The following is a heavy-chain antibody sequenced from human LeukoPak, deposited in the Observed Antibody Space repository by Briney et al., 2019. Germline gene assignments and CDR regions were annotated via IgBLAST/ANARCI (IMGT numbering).Heavy chain of an antibody. CDR3: ARERRYHEDAFEI. CDR1: GGTFSSYT. CDR2: IIPILGIA. D-gene: IGHD1-14*01. J-gene: IGHJ3*02. Sequence: ASVKVSCKASGGTFSSYTISWVRQAPGQGREWMGRIIPILGIANYAQKFQGRVAITADKSTSPAYMELSSLRSEDTAVYYCARERRYHEDAFEIWGQGTMFTVSS. V-gene: IGHV1-69*04.